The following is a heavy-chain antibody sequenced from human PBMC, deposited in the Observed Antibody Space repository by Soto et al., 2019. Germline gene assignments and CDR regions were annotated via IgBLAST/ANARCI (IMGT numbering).Heavy chain of an antibody. CDR2: IWYDGSNK. CDR1: GFTFSSYG. Sequence: GGSLRLSCAASGFTFSSYGMHWVRQAPGKGLEWVAVIWYDGSNKYYADSVKGRFTISRDNSKNTLYLQMNSLRAEDAAVYYCASKGVDCTNGVCYTWADAFDIWGQGTMVTVSS. CDR3: ASKGVDCTNGVCYTWADAFDI. V-gene: IGHV3-33*01. D-gene: IGHD2-8*01. J-gene: IGHJ3*02.